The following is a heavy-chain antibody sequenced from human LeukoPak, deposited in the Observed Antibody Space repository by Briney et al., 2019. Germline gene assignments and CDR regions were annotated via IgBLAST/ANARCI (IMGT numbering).Heavy chain of an antibody. V-gene: IGHV5-51*01. Sequence: GESLKISCKGSGYSFTSYWIGWVRQMPGKGLEWMGIIYPGDSDTRYSPSFQGQVTISADKSISTAYLQWSSLKASDTAMYYCARLGSSFSVEFVGNAFDIWGQGTVVTVSS. CDR2: IYPGDSDT. D-gene: IGHD6-13*01. J-gene: IGHJ3*02. CDR3: ARLGSSFSVEFVGNAFDI. CDR1: GYSFTSYW.